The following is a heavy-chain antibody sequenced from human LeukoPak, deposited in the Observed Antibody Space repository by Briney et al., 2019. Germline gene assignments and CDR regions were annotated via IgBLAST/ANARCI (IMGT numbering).Heavy chain of an antibody. CDR3: ARATIAVAGSFDY. Sequence: GASVKVSCKASGGTFSRYAISWVRQAPGQGLEWMGRIIPIFGTANYAQKFQGRVTITTDESTSTAYMELSSLRSEDTAVYYCARATIAVAGSFDYWGQGTLVTVSS. CDR2: IIPIFGTA. J-gene: IGHJ4*02. V-gene: IGHV1-69*05. CDR1: GGTFSRYA. D-gene: IGHD6-19*01.